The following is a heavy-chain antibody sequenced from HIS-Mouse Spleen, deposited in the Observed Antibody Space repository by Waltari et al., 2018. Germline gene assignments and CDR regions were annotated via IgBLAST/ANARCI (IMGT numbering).Heavy chain of an antibody. CDR2: IYYSGST. CDR3: AREIPYSSSWYDWYFDL. D-gene: IGHD6-13*01. Sequence: QLQLQESGPGLVKPSETLSLTCTVSGGSISTSSYYVGWMRQPPGKGVEWIGSIYYSGSTYYNPSLKSRVTISVDTSKNQFSLKLSSVTAADTAVYYCAREIPYSSSWYDWYFDLWGRGTLVTVSS. V-gene: IGHV4-39*07. CDR1: GGSISTSSYY. J-gene: IGHJ2*01.